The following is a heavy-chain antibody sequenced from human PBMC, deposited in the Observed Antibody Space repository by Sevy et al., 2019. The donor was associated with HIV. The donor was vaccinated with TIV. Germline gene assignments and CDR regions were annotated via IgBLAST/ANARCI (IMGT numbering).Heavy chain of an antibody. CDR3: ARRTGSARPYYYYYGMDV. Sequence: ASVKVSCKASGYTFTSYGISWVRQAPGQGLEWMGWISAYNGNTNYAQKLQGRVTMTTDTSTGTAYMELRSLGSDDTAVYYCARRTGSARPYYYYYGMDVWGQGTTVTVSS. J-gene: IGHJ6*02. CDR1: GYTFTSYG. CDR2: ISAYNGNT. V-gene: IGHV1-18*01. D-gene: IGHD3-10*01.